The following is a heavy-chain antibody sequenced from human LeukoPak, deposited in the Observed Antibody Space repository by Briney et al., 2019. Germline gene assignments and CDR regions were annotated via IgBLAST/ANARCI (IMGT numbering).Heavy chain of an antibody. CDR3: AREFIPNWFDP. D-gene: IGHD3-16*02. CDR2: INWNGGST. CDR1: GFTFSSYW. J-gene: IGHJ5*02. V-gene: IGHV3-20*01. Sequence: GGSLRLSCAVSGFTFSSYWMHWVRQAPGKGLEWVSGINWNGGSTVYVDSVKGRFTISRDNAKNALYLQMNSLRAEDTALYHCAREFIPNWFDPWGQGTLVTVSS.